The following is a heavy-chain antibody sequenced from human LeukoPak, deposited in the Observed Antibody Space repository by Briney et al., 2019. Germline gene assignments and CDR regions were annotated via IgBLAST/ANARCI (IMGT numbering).Heavy chain of an antibody. Sequence: SETLSLTCTVSGSSMSDYYWSFIRQPAGKGLEWVGRIHPSGSTYFNPSLKSRVTMSVDTSQSQFSLRLTSMTAADTAVYFCARGDYYDGRGRNWFDPWGQGTLVTVSS. J-gene: IGHJ5*02. V-gene: IGHV4-4*07. D-gene: IGHD4-17*01. CDR3: ARGDYYDGRGRNWFDP. CDR1: GSSMSDYY. CDR2: IHPSGST.